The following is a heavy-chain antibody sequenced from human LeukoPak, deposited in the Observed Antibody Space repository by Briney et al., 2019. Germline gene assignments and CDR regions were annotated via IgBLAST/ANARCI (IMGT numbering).Heavy chain of an antibody. Sequence: GGSLTLSCAASGLTFSNYDMNWVRQAPGKGLEWVSSVSGSGDDTYYADSVKGRFTISRDNAKNSLYLQMNSLRAEDTAVYYCAGLVGATSRFDYWGQGTLVTVSS. CDR2: VSGSGDDT. J-gene: IGHJ4*02. V-gene: IGHV3-23*01. CDR1: GLTFSNYD. CDR3: AGLVGATSRFDY. D-gene: IGHD1-26*01.